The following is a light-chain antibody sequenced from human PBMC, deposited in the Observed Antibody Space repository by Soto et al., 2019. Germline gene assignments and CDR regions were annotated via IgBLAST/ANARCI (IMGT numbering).Light chain of an antibody. J-gene: IGKJ1*01. CDR3: HHYET. CDR1: QTINFS. V-gene: IGKV1-39*01. Sequence: DIQMTQSPSSLSASVGDRVTITCRASQTINFSLNWYQQKPGKAPKLLIYAASSLQTGVPSRFSGSGSGTEFTLTISRLEPEDFTVYYCHHYETFGQGTKVDIK. CDR2: AAS.